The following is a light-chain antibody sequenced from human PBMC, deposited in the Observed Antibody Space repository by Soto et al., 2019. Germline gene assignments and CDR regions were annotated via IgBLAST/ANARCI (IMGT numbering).Light chain of an antibody. CDR2: EAS. CDR1: QSISSW. Sequence: DVQMTQTPSTLSASVVDRFTITFLASQSISSWLAWYQQKPGKAPKLLIHEASRLESGVPSRFSGSESGTEFTLTISGLHPEDFATYYCQQYTNFPLPFGGGTKVDI. V-gene: IGKV1-5*01. CDR3: QQYTNFPLP. J-gene: IGKJ4*01.